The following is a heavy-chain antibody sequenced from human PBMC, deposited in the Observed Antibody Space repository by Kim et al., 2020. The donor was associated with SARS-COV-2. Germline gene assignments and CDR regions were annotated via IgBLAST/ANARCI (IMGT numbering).Heavy chain of an antibody. CDR3: AKDMSSSVWTGFDP. Sequence: GGSLRLSCAASGFTFDDYAMHWVRQAPGKGLEWVSGISWNSGSIGYADSVKGRFTISRDNAKKSLYLQMNSLRAEDTALYYCAKDMSSSVWTGFDPWGQGTLVTVSS. J-gene: IGHJ5*02. D-gene: IGHD3-16*01. CDR2: ISWNSGSI. V-gene: IGHV3-9*01. CDR1: GFTFDDYA.